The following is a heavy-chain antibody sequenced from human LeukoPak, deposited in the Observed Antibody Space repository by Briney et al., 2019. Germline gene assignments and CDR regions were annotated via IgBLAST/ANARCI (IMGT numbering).Heavy chain of an antibody. Sequence: PGGSLRLSCSASGFTFSAYAMYWVRQAPGKGLEWVGRIKSKTDGGTTDYAAPVKGRFTISRDDSKNTLYLQMNSLKTEDTAVYYCTTESGLLWFGDPFDYWGQGTLVTVSS. V-gene: IGHV3-15*01. CDR2: IKSKTDGGTT. CDR3: TTESGLLWFGDPFDY. J-gene: IGHJ4*02. CDR1: GFTFSAYA. D-gene: IGHD3-10*01.